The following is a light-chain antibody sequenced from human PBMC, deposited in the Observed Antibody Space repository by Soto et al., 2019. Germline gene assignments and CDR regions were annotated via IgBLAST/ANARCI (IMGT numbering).Light chain of an antibody. J-gene: IGLJ2*01. CDR2: EGN. CDR1: SSDVGTYNL. V-gene: IGLV2-23*01. Sequence: QSALTQPASVSGSPVQAITISCTGTSSDVGTYNLVTWYQQHPGKAPKLIIYEGNKRPSGVSNRFSASKSGNTASLTISGLQDVDEADYYCCSYAPSRSLLFGGGTKLTVL. CDR3: CSYAPSRSLL.